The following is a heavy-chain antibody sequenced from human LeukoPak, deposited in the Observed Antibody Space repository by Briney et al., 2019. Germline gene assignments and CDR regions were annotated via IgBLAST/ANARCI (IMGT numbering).Heavy chain of an antibody. D-gene: IGHD5-18*01. CDR3: ARMRGYSLGYWYLDV. CDR2: MNPTSGYT. Sequence: ASGKVPCKAAGYTFTSHDINWVRQAAGQGLEWMGWMNPTSGYTGYAQKFQGRITLTRDTSISTAYMELSSLRSDDTAVYYCARMRGYSLGYWYLDVWGRGTLVSVSS. V-gene: IGHV1-8*01. CDR1: GYTFTSHD. J-gene: IGHJ2*01.